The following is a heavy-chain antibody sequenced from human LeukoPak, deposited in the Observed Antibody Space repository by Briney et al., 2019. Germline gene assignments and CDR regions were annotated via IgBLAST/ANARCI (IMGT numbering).Heavy chain of an antibody. J-gene: IGHJ5*02. Sequence: SETLSLTCAVYGASFSGYYWSWIRQPPGKGLEWIGEMNHSGSTNYNPSLKSRVTISVDTSKNQFSLKLSSVTAADTAVYYCARTPFIVAVVAATPLRGWFDPWGQGTLVTVSS. V-gene: IGHV4-34*01. CDR3: ARTPFIVAVVAATPLRGWFDP. CDR1: GASFSGYY. CDR2: MNHSGST. D-gene: IGHD2-15*01.